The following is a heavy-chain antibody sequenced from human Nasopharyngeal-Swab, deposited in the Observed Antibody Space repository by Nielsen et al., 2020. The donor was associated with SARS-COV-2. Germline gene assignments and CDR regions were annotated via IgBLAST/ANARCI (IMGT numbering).Heavy chain of an antibody. V-gene: IGHV1-69*13. J-gene: IGHJ6*02. Sequence: SVKVSCKASGGTFSSYAISWVRQAPGQGLEWMGGIIPIFGTANYAQKFQGRVTITADESTSTAYMELSSLRSEDTAAYYCARERYSSGWTTLGGSAYSYYGMDVWGQGTTVTVSS. CDR2: IIPIFGTA. CDR3: ARERYSSGWTTLGGSAYSYYGMDV. CDR1: GGTFSSYA. D-gene: IGHD6-19*01.